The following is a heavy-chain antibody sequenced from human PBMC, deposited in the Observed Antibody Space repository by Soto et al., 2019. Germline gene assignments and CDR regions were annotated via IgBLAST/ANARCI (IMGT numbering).Heavy chain of an antibody. D-gene: IGHD4-17*01. CDR1: GGSISSYY. J-gene: IGHJ4*02. CDR2: IYTSGTT. V-gene: IGHV4-4*07. Sequence: KPSETLSLTCTVSGGSISSYYWTWIRQPAGKGLEWIGRIYTSGTTNCNPSLKSRVTMSVDTSKSQFSLKLSSVTAADTALYYCARERANFGDLEYWGQGALVTVSS. CDR3: ARERANFGDLEY.